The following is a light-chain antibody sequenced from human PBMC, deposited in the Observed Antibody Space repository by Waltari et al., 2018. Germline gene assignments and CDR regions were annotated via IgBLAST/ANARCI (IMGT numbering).Light chain of an antibody. CDR1: QSIARN. Sequence: MTQSPPTLSVSPGESATLSCRASQSIARNLAWYQQKPGQAPRLLIYGASTRATGIPARFSGSGSGTEFTLTISSLQSEDFAVYYCQQYNSWRTFGQGTKLEIK. CDR3: QQYNSWRT. CDR2: GAS. J-gene: IGKJ2*01. V-gene: IGKV3-15*01.